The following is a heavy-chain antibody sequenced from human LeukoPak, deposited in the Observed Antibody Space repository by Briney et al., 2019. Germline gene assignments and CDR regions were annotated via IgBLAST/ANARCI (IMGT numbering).Heavy chain of an antibody. D-gene: IGHD3-22*01. CDR3: ARVWLEGTYYHDSSGYWYDY. CDR2: IIPIFGTA. V-gene: IGHV1-69*13. Sequence: GASVKVSCKASGGTFSSYAISWVRQAPGQGLEWMEGIIPIFGTANYAQKFQGRVTITADESTSTAYMELSSLRSEDTAVYYCARVWLEGTYYHDSSGYWYDYWGQGTLVTVSS. CDR1: GGTFSSYA. J-gene: IGHJ4*02.